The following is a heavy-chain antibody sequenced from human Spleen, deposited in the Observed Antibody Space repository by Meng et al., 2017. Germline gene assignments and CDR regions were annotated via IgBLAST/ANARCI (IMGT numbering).Heavy chain of an antibody. J-gene: IGHJ4*02. CDR3: ARAPLGFCSGGSCPDY. D-gene: IGHD2-15*01. V-gene: IGHV4-34*01. CDR2: INHSGST. CDR1: GGSFSGYY. Sequence: SETLSLTCAVYGGSFSGYYWSWIRQPPGKGLEWIGEINHSGSTNYNPSLKSRVTISVDTSKNQFSLKLSSVTAADTALYYCARAPLGFCSGGSCPDYWGQGTLVTVSS.